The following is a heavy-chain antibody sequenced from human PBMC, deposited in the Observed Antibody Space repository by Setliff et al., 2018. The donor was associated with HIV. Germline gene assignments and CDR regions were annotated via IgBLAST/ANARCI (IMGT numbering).Heavy chain of an antibody. CDR1: GYTFTGYY. CDR2: INPNSGGT. Sequence: GASVKVSCKASGYTFTGYYMHWVRQAPGQGLEWMGRINPNSGGTKYAQKFQGRVTMTRDTSISTAYMELSRLISDDTAVYYCARGTRVGANDAFDIWGQGTMVTVSS. CDR3: ARGTRVGANDAFDI. V-gene: IGHV1-2*06. D-gene: IGHD1-26*01. J-gene: IGHJ3*02.